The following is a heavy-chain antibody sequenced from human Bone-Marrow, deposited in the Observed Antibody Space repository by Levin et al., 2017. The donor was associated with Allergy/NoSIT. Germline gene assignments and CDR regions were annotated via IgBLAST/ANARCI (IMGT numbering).Heavy chain of an antibody. CDR2: TNPKTGGT. V-gene: IGHV1-2*02. D-gene: IGHD5-18*01. J-gene: IGHJ4*02. Sequence: GESLKISCKPSGNTFTDYYIHWVRQAPGQGLEWMGWTNPKTGGTNYAQKFQGRVTMTRDTSISTAYMELSRLRSDDTAVYYCATGLDTAMLKVDYWGQGTLVTVSS. CDR3: ATGLDTAMLKVDY. CDR1: GNTFTDYY.